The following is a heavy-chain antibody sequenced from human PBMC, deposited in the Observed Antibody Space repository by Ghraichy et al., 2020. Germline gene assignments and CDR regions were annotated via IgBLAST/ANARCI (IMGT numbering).Heavy chain of an antibody. CDR1: GGSFSGYY. V-gene: IGHV4-34*01. CDR3: ARGTVTTFQAFDY. Sequence: PETLSLTCAVYGGSFSGYYWSWIRQPPGKGLEWIGEINHSGSTNYNPSLKSRVTISVDTSKNQFSLKLSSVTAADTAVYYCARGTVTTFQAFDYWGQGTLVTVSS. J-gene: IGHJ4*02. CDR2: INHSGST. D-gene: IGHD3-16*01.